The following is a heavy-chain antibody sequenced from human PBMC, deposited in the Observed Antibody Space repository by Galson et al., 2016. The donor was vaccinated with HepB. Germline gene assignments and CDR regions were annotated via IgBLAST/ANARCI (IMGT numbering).Heavy chain of an antibody. D-gene: IGHD3-10*01. CDR2: VIQSGST. V-gene: IGHV4-4*02. J-gene: IGHJ4*02. CDR1: GGSVSATNW. Sequence: SETLSLTCAVSGGSVSATNWWTWVRQSPGKGLEWIGEVIQSGSTNYNPALKSRVTILLDKSKTYFSLKLTSVTAADTAAYYGARSAGGRFEASRFDYWGQGILVTVSS. CDR3: ARSAGGRFEASRFDY.